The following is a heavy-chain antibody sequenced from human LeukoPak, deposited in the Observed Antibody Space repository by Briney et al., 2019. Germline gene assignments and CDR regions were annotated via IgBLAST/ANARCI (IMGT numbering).Heavy chain of an antibody. CDR1: GYTFTSYG. V-gene: IGHV1-18*01. D-gene: IGHD4-17*01. CDR2: ISAYNGNT. Sequence: GASVKVSCKASGYTFTSYGISWVRQAPGQGLEWMGWISAYNGNTNYAQKLQGRVTMTTDTSTSTAYMELSSLRSEDTAVYYCATWGRFPMTTVTSYHYYYMDVWGKGTTVTVSS. J-gene: IGHJ6*03. CDR3: ATWGRFPMTTVTSYHYYYMDV.